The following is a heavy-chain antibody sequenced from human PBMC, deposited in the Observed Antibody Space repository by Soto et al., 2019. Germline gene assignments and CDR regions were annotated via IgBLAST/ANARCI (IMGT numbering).Heavy chain of an antibody. V-gene: IGHV4-30-2*06. Sequence: SETLSLTCAVSGGSISGGGFSWSWIRQSPGKGLELIGYIYYSGNTYYNPSLKSRVTISVDRSKNEFSLRLSSVTAADTAVYYCARATLIRKGSYDATDYYYFDYWGQGTLVTVS. J-gene: IGHJ4*02. CDR3: ARATLIRKGSYDATDYYYFDY. D-gene: IGHD3-22*01. CDR1: GGSISGGGFS. CDR2: IYYSGNT.